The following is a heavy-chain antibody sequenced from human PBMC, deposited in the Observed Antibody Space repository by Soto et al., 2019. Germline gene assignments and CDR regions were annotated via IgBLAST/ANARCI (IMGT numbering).Heavy chain of an antibody. CDR3: ARRDDYFDF. J-gene: IGHJ4*02. CDR1: GGSISSDDHY. CDR2: IYYRGST. Sequence: QVQLQASGPGLVKASETLSLTCTVSGGSISSDDHYWSWIRQPPGKGLAWIGYIYYRGSTDSNPALKSRVTFSVDTSKNHFSLKLRSVTAADTAVYYCARRDDYFDFWGQGTLVTVSS. V-gene: IGHV4-30-4*01.